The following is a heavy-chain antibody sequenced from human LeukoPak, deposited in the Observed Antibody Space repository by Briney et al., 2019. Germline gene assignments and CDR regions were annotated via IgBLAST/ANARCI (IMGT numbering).Heavy chain of an antibody. Sequence: GGSLRLSCAASGFTFSGYGMHWVRQAPGKGLEWVAVISYDGHNEYYGDSVKGRFTISRDNSKNTVSLQMDSLRAEDTGIYYCAKGVSYGGMDVWGQGTTVTVSS. D-gene: IGHD1-26*01. CDR2: ISYDGHNE. CDR3: AKGVSYGGMDV. V-gene: IGHV3-30*18. J-gene: IGHJ6*02. CDR1: GFTFSGYG.